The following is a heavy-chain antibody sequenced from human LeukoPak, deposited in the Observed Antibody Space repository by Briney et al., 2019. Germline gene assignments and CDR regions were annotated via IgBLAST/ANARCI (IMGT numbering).Heavy chain of an antibody. V-gene: IGHV4-31*03. CDR2: IYYSGST. CDR1: GGSISSGGYY. CDR3: ARFVWCSSTSCYRPTGMDV. J-gene: IGHJ6*02. Sequence: SQTLSLTCTVSGGSISSGGYYWSWIRQHPGKGLEWIGYIYYSGSTYYNPSLKSRVTISVDTSKNQFSLKLSSVTAADTAVYYCARFVWCSSTSCYRPTGMDVWGQGTTVTVS. D-gene: IGHD2-2*01.